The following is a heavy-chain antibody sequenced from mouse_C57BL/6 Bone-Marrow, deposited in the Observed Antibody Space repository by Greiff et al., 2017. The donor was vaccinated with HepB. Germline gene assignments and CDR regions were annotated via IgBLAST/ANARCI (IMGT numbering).Heavy chain of an antibody. CDR3: ARDKNYGSSSLDV. CDR2: ISDGGSYT. Sequence: EVQLVESGGGLVKPGGSLKLSCAASGFTFSSYAMSWVRQTPEKRLEWVATISDGGSYTYYPDNVKGRFTISRDNAKNNLYLQMSHLKSEDTAMYYCARDKNYGSSSLDVWGTGTTVTVSS. V-gene: IGHV5-4*01. D-gene: IGHD1-1*01. J-gene: IGHJ1*03. CDR1: GFTFSSYA.